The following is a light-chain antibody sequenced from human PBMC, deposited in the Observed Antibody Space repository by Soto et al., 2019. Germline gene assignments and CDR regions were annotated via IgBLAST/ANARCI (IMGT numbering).Light chain of an antibody. J-gene: IGLJ2*01. Sequence: QSALTQPASVSGSPGQSITISCTGTSSDVGLYDYVSWYQQHPGKAPQLMIYAVSNRPSGVSNRFSASKSGNTASLFISGLQAEDEADYYCQSYDSTNVIFGGGTKLTVL. CDR2: AVS. CDR1: SSDVGLYDY. CDR3: QSYDSTNVI. V-gene: IGLV2-14*01.